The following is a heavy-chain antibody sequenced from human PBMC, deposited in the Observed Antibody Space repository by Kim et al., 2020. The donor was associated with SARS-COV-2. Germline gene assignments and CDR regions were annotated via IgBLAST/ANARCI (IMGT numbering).Heavy chain of an antibody. CDR3: ASLPVWFGGLGGVALDI. J-gene: IGHJ3*02. CDR1: GYSFTSYW. CDR2: IYPGDSDT. V-gene: IGHV5-51*01. D-gene: IGHD3-10*01. Sequence: GESLKISCKGSGYSFTSYWIGWVRQMPGKGLEWMGIIYPGDSDTRYSPSFLGQFTISADYSISTAYLQWSIIKDSDTAMYYCASLPVWFGGLGGVALDIWGQGTMVTVSS.